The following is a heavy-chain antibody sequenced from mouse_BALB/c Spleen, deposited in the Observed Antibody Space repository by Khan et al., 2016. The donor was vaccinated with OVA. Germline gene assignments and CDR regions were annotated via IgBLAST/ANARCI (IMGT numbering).Heavy chain of an antibody. CDR2: ISTYYGEA. J-gene: IGHJ4*01. Sequence: QVQLQQSGAELVRPGVSVKISCKGSGYTFTDYAMHWVKQSHAKNLEWIGVISTYYGEATYNQKFKGKATMTVDNYSSTAYLELARLTSEDSAIDYSARESSHLDYAVDYWGQGTSVTVAS. D-gene: IGHD1-1*01. CDR1: GYTFTDYA. CDR3: ARESSHLDYAVDY. V-gene: IGHV1S137*01.